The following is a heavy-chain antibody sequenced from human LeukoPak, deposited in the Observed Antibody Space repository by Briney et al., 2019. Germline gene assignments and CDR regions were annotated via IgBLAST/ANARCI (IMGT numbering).Heavy chain of an antibody. D-gene: IGHD5-18*01. Sequence: GGSLRLSCAASGFTFSSYAMHWVRQAPGKGLEWVALISYDGSNQYYADSVRGRFTISRDKSENTLYLQMSSLRAEDTAVYYCARGARGHTYGYGPFDIWGQGTMVTVSS. CDR1: GFTFSSYA. CDR3: ARGARGHTYGYGPFDI. V-gene: IGHV3-30-3*01. J-gene: IGHJ3*02. CDR2: ISYDGSNQ.